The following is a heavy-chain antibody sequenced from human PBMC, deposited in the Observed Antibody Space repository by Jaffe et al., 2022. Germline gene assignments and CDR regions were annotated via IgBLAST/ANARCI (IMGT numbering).Heavy chain of an antibody. CDR2: IFSGGSA. V-gene: IGHV3-66*02. J-gene: IGHJ6*03. D-gene: IGHD3-10*02. CDR3: ARNLFGYDFYYMDV. Sequence: EVQLVESGGDLVQPGGSLRLSCAASGFNVNTNYMTWVRQAPGKGLQWVSVIFSGGSAYYADSVKGRFTISRDKAKNTLFLQMNSLRDEDTGIYYCARNLFGYDFYYMDVWGKGTTVIVSS. CDR1: GFNVNTNY.